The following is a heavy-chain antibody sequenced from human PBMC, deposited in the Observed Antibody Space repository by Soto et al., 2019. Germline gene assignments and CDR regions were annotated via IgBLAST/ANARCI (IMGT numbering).Heavy chain of an antibody. CDR2: IYHSGTT. Sequence: QVQLQESGPGLVKPSQTLSLTCTVSGGSISSGGYYWSWIRQHPGKGLEWIGSIYHSGTTYYNPSLKSRVTISVDTSKNQFSLKVSSVTAADTDVYYCAREGGYSTTTDYWGQGTLVTVSS. D-gene: IGHD6-13*01. CDR3: AREGGYSTTTDY. V-gene: IGHV4-31*03. J-gene: IGHJ4*02. CDR1: GGSISSGGYY.